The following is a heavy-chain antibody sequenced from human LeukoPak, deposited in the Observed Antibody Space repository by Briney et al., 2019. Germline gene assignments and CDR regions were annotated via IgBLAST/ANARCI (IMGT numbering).Heavy chain of an antibody. V-gene: IGHV4-30-4*07. D-gene: IGHD3-10*01. CDR3: ERGLYYYGSGSYATFDY. CDR1: VGSISSGGYS. CDR2: IYSSGNT. J-gene: IGHJ4*02. Sequence: SETLSLTCAVSVGSISSGGYSWSWIRHPPGRGLEWIGNIYSSGNTYYNASLKSRVTMYIDTSKNQFYLKLSSVTAADTAVYYCERGLYYYGSGSYATFDYWGQGTLVTVSS.